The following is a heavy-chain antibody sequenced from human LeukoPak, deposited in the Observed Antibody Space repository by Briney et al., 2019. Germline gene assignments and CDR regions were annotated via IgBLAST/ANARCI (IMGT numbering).Heavy chain of an antibody. D-gene: IGHD3-10*01. CDR1: GFTFSSYA. Sequence: GGSLRLSCAASGFTFSSYAMSWVRQAPGKGLEWVSAISGSGGSTYYADSVKGRFTISRDNSKNTLYLQMNSLRAEDTAVYYCTMVRGVILADSPWGQGTLVTVSS. J-gene: IGHJ5*02. CDR3: TMVRGVILADSP. V-gene: IGHV3-23*01. CDR2: ISGSGGST.